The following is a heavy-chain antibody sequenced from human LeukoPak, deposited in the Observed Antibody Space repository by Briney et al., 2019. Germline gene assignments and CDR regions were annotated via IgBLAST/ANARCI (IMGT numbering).Heavy chain of an antibody. CDR3: ARLGVGATRDAFDI. D-gene: IGHD1-26*01. V-gene: IGHV3-20*04. Sequence: GGSLRLSCAVSGFTFDDYGMSWVRQAPGKGLEWVSGINWNGGSTGCADSVKGRFTISRDNAKNSLYLQMNSLRAEDTALYYCARLGVGATRDAFDIWGQRTMVTVSS. J-gene: IGHJ3*02. CDR2: INWNGGST. CDR1: GFTFDDYG.